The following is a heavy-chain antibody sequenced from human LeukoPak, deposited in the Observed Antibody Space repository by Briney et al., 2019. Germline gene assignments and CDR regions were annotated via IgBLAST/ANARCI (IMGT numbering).Heavy chain of an antibody. CDR1: GFTFSSYW. V-gene: IGHV3-74*01. J-gene: IGHJ6*02. CDR3: ARLPGSYGMDV. Sequence: HSGGSLRLSCAASGFTFSSYWMHWVRQAPGKGLVWVSRINSDGSSTSYADSVKGRFTISRDNAKNTLYLQMNSLRAEDTAVYYCARLPGSYGMDVWGQGATVTVSS. D-gene: IGHD1-26*01. CDR2: INSDGSST.